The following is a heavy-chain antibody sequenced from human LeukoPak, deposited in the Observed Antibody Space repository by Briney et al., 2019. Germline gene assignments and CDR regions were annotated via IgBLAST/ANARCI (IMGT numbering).Heavy chain of an antibody. CDR1: TGSNNY. Sequence: TGSNNYMSWVRQPPGKGLEWIGYIYNSGSTYYNPSLKSRVTISVDTSKNQFSLKLSSVSAADTAVYYCARERDAGSFDYWGQGTLVTVSS. D-gene: IGHD6-13*01. CDR3: ARERDAGSFDY. V-gene: IGHV4-30-4*08. J-gene: IGHJ4*02. CDR2: IYNSGST.